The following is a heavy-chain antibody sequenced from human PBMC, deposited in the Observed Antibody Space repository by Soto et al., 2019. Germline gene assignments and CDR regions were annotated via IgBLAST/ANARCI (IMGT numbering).Heavy chain of an antibody. V-gene: IGHV5-10-1*01. CDR1: GYSFTSYW. CDR2: IDPSDSYT. J-gene: IGHJ6*02. CDR3: ARQEVAVAGKGLYYYYYGMDV. Sequence: GESLKISCKGSGYSFTSYWISWVRQMPGKGLEWMGRIDPSDSYTNYSPSFQGHVTISADKSISTAYLQWGSLKASDTAMYYCARQEVAVAGKGLYYYYYGMDVWGQGTTVTVSS. D-gene: IGHD6-19*01.